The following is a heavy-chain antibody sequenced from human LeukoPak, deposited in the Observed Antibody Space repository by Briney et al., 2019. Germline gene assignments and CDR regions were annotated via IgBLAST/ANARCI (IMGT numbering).Heavy chain of an antibody. J-gene: IGHJ3*02. CDR1: AGSVSNGPYY. CDR2: FYYSGST. CDR3: ARGVWFGSAFDI. Sequence: TSETLSLTCTVSAGSVSNGPYYWGWIRQPPGKGLEWIGTFYYSGSTDYNPSLKSRVTISVDTSKNQFSLKLSFVTAADTAVYYCARGVWFGSAFDIWGQGTMVTVSS. D-gene: IGHD3-10*01. V-gene: IGHV4-39*07.